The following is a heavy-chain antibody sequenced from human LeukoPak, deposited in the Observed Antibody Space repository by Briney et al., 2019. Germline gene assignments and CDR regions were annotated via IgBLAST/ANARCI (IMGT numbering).Heavy chain of an antibody. CDR3: ARAFSSGYYPYYFDY. J-gene: IGHJ4*02. D-gene: IGHD3-22*01. CDR1: GGSFSGYY. CDR2: INHGGST. V-gene: IGHV4-34*01. Sequence: PSETLSLTCAVYGGSFSGYYWSWIRQPPGKGPEWIGEINHGGSTNYNPSLKSRVTISVDTSKNQFSLKLSSVTAADTAVYYCARAFSSGYYPYYFDYWGQGTLVTVSS.